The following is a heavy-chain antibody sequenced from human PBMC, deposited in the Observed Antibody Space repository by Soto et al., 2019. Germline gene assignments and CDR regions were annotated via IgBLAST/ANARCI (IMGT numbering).Heavy chain of an antibody. Sequence: QVQLQESGPGLVKPSGTLSLACAVFGASISDDNWWSWVRQPPGKGLEWIGEIYRSGTTNYNSSRERRVTISMDKSRSQISLKLSSVAAADSAIYYCARHVGVPGTRGFDYWCQGTLVTVSS. CDR1: GASISDDNW. J-gene: IGHJ4*02. D-gene: IGHD6-19*01. V-gene: IGHV4-4*02. CDR3: ARHVGVPGTRGFDY. CDR2: IYRSGTT.